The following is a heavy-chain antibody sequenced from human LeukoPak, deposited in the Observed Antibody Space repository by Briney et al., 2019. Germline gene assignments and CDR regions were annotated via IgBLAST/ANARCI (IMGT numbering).Heavy chain of an antibody. V-gene: IGHV1-24*01. CDR1: GYTLIDLS. J-gene: IGHJ5*02. CDR2: FDPEDGET. CDR3: TTRAAYPRGLVVGLAP. D-gene: IGHD3-22*01. Sequence: GASVKVSCKVSGYTLIDLSMHWVRQAPGKGLEWMGSFDPEDGETVFAQKLQGRVTMTADTSTDTVHMELSGLRSADTAVYYCTTRAAYPRGLVVGLAPWGQGTLVTVSS.